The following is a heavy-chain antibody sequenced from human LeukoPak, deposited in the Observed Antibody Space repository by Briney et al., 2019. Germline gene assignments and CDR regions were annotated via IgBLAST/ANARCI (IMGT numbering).Heavy chain of an antibody. D-gene: IGHD6-6*01. V-gene: IGHV3-7*01. CDR2: IKQDGSEK. CDR3: ARDLRVVAVGIAAPKGY. CDR1: GFTFSSYW. Sequence: PGGSLRLSCAASGFTFSSYWMSWVRQAPGKGLEWVANIKQDGSEKYYVDSVKGRFTISRDNAKNSLYLQMNSLRAGDTAVYYCARDLRVVAVGIAAPKGYWGQGTLVTVSS. J-gene: IGHJ4*02.